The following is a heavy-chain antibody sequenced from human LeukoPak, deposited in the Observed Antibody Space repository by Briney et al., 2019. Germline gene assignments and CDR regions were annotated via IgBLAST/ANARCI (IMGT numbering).Heavy chain of an antibody. CDR3: ARGSTNYYDSSGYYPA. Sequence: EGSLRLSCAASGFTFSDYYMSWIRQAPGKGLEWVSYISSSGTTIYYADSVKGRFTISRDNAKNSLYLQMNSLRAEDTAVYYCARGSTNYYDSSGYYPAWGQGTLVTVSS. CDR2: ISSSGTTI. CDR1: GFTFSDYY. V-gene: IGHV3-11*04. D-gene: IGHD3-22*01. J-gene: IGHJ4*02.